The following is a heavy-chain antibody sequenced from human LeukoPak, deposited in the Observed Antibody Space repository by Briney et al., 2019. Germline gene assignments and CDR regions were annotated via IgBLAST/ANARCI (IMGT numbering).Heavy chain of an antibody. CDR1: GYTFTSYY. D-gene: IGHD3-22*01. V-gene: IGHV1-46*01. J-gene: IGHJ4*02. CDR3: ATLALDSSGIPAFDY. CDR2: INPSGGST. Sequence: GASVKVSCKASGYTFTSYYMHWVRQAPGQGLEWMGIINPSGGSTSYAQKFRGRVTMTRDTSTSTVYMELSSLRSEDTAVYYCATLALDSSGIPAFDYWGQGTLVTVSS.